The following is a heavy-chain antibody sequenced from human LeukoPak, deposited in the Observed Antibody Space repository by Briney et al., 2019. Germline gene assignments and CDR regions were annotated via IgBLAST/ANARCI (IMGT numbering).Heavy chain of an antibody. V-gene: IGHV3-30*02. CDR1: GFIFPTYG. D-gene: IGHD2-2*01. Sequence: GGSLRLSCAASGFIFPTYGMHWVRQAPGKGLEWVACIYPDGNNKDYADSVKGHFTISRDNSKNTLYLQMNSLRAEDTAIYYCAKVEEIYCSSTNCPSHFDYWGQGTLVTVSS. CDR3: AKVEEIYCSSTNCPSHFDY. J-gene: IGHJ4*02. CDR2: IYPDGNNK.